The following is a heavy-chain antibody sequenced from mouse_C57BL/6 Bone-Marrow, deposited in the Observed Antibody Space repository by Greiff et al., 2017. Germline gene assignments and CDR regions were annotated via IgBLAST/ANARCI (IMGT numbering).Heavy chain of an antibody. V-gene: IGHV1-26*01. CDR2: INPNNGGT. CDR3: ARVITTGGY. CDR1: GYTFTDYY. D-gene: IGHD1-1*01. J-gene: IGHJ2*01. Sequence: EVQLQQSGPELVKPGASVKISCKASGYTFTDYYMNWVKQSHGKSLEWIGDINPNNGGTSYNQKFKGKATLTVNKSSSTAYMELRSLTSEDSAVYYCARVITTGGYWGQGTTLTVSS.